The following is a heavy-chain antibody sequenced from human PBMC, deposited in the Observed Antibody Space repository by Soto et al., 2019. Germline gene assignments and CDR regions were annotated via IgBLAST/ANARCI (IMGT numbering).Heavy chain of an antibody. V-gene: IGHV4-61*05. D-gene: IGHD6-13*01. CDR1: GGSISSTDSY. CDR3: ARHPSASGDSFDI. Sequence: SETLSLTGTLSGGSISSTDSYWCWIRQHPGKGLEWIGYIYYSGSTNYNPSLKSRITISVDTSRNQFSLKLSSVTAADTAVYYRARHPSASGDSFDIWGQGTTVTVSS. J-gene: IGHJ3*02. CDR2: IYYSGST.